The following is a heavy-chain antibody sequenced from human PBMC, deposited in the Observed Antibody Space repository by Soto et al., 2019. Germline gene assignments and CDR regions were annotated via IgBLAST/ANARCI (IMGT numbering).Heavy chain of an antibody. J-gene: IGHJ4*02. D-gene: IGHD2-8*02. CDR1: GGSISSGGYS. Sequence: SETLSLTCAVSGGSISSGGYSWGWIRQPPGKGLEWIGYIYHSGSTYYNPSLKSRVTISVDRSKNQFSLKLSSVTAADTAVYYCARDKITGLFDYWGQGTLVT. CDR2: IYHSGST. CDR3: ARDKITGLFDY. V-gene: IGHV4-30-2*01.